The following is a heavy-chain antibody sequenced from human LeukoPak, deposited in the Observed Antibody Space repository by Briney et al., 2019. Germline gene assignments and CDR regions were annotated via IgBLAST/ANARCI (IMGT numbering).Heavy chain of an antibody. CDR3: ARGDPNSSGWYDLLDV. CDR1: GGTFSSYA. CDR2: IIPIFGTA. V-gene: IGHV1-69*05. Sequence: AASVKVSCKASGGTFSSYAISWVRQAPGQGLEWMGGIIPIFGTANYAQKFQGRVTITTDESTSTAYMELSSLRSEDTAVYYCARGDPNSSGWYDLLDVWGKGTTVTVSS. D-gene: IGHD6-19*01. J-gene: IGHJ6*04.